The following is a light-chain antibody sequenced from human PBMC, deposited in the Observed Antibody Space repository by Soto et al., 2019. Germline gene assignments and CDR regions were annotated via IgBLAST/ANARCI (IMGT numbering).Light chain of an antibody. CDR3: QQYYNSPWT. J-gene: IGKJ1*01. V-gene: IGKV3-20*01. Sequence: EIVLTQSPGTLSLSPGEGATLSCRASQSVSSSYLAWYQQKPGQAPRLLIYGASSRATGIPDRFSGGGSGTDFTLTISRLEPEEFAVYYCQQYYNSPWTFGQGTKVEIK. CDR1: QSVSSSY. CDR2: GAS.